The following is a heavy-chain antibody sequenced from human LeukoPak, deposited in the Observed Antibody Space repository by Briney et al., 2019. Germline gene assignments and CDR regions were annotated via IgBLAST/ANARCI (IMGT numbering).Heavy chain of an antibody. Sequence: GGSLRLSCAASGFRFSNYEMDWVRQAPGKGPEWVSYISIGGDTRHYADSVKGRFTISRDNAKNSVYLQMNSLRAEDTAVYFCASLWELTMAWGQGTLVTVSS. CDR3: ASLWELTMA. V-gene: IGHV3-48*03. CDR2: ISIGGDTR. D-gene: IGHD3-16*01. CDR1: GFRFSNYE. J-gene: IGHJ5*02.